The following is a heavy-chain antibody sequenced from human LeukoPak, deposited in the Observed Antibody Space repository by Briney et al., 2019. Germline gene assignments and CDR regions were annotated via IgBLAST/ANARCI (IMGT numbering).Heavy chain of an antibody. CDR1: GYTLTGYY. J-gene: IGHJ4*02. CDR2: INPNSGGT. V-gene: IGHV1-2*02. CDR3: ARAGQLALLFSPDFDY. D-gene: IGHD6-13*01. Sequence: GASVKVSCKASGYTLTGYYMHWVRQAPGQGLEWMGWINPNSGGTNYAQKFQGRVTMTRDTSISTAYMELRRLRSDDTAVYYCARAGQLALLFSPDFDYWGQGTLVTVSS.